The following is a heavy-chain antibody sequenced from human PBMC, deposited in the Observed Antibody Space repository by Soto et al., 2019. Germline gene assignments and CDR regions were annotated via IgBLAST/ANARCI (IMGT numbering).Heavy chain of an antibody. CDR2: VYYSGST. D-gene: IGHD3-10*01. Sequence: SETLSLTCTVSGGSISSYYWSWIRQPPGKGLEWIGYVYYSGSTNYNPSLKSRVTVSVDTSKNQFSLKLSSVTAADTAVYYCARDRSRDRGYFDLWGRGTLVTLSS. CDR1: GGSISSYY. CDR3: ARDRSRDRGYFDL. J-gene: IGHJ2*01. V-gene: IGHV4-59*12.